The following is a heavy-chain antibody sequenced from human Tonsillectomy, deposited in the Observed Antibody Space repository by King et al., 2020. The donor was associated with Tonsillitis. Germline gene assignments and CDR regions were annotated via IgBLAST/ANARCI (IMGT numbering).Heavy chain of an antibody. CDR1: GYTFTSYG. Sequence: VQLVQSGAEVKKPGASVTVSCTASGYTFTSYGIIWVRQAPGQGLEWMGWISAYNGNTNCTQNFQGRVTMTTDTSTSTAYMELRSLRSDDTAVYYCARERGSSPSCFDYWGQGTLVTVSS. D-gene: IGHD6-13*01. CDR2: ISAYNGNT. V-gene: IGHV1-18*01. J-gene: IGHJ4*02. CDR3: ARERGSSPSCFDY.